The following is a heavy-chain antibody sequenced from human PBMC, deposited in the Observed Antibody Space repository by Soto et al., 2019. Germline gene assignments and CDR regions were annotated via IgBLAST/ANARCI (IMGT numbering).Heavy chain of an antibody. CDR3: GIAARPFHSCGMDV. CDR2: IIPIFGTA. CDR1: GGTFSSYA. J-gene: IGHJ6*02. D-gene: IGHD6-6*01. Sequence: QVQLVQSGAEVKKPGSSVKVSCKASGGTFSSYAISWVRQAPGQGLEWMGGIIPIFGTANYAQKFQGRVTITADESTSTAYMELIRLRSEDKAVYYLGIAARPFHSCGMDVWGQGTTVTVSS. V-gene: IGHV1-69*01.